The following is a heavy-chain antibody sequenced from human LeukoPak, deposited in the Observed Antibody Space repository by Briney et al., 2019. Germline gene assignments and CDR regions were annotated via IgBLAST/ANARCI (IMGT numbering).Heavy chain of an antibody. Sequence: SGTLSLTCAVSGGSISSSNWWSWVRPPPGKGLEWIGEIYHSGSTNYNPSLKSRVTISVDKSKNQFSLKLSSVTAADTAVYYCASPNDYGDMAAFDIWGQGTMVTVSS. CDR3: ASPNDYGDMAAFDI. CDR2: IYHSGST. V-gene: IGHV4-4*02. J-gene: IGHJ3*02. D-gene: IGHD4-17*01. CDR1: GGSISSSNW.